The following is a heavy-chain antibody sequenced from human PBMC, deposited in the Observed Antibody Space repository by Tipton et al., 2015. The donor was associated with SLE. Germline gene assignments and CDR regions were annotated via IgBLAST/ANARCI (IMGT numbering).Heavy chain of an antibody. J-gene: IGHJ4*02. CDR3: ARGRYYFDY. Sequence: TLSLTCTVSGGSISSSSYYWGWIRQPPGKGLEWIGGIYYSGSTYYNPSLKSRVTISVDTSKNQFSLKLSSVTAADTAVYYCARGRYYFDYWGQGTLVTVSS. CDR1: GGSISSSSYY. V-gene: IGHV4-39*07. CDR2: IYYSGST.